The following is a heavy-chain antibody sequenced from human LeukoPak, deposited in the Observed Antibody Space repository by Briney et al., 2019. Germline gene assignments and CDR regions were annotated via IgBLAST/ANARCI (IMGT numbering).Heavy chain of an antibody. CDR1: DFTLSPYW. V-gene: IGHV3-7*01. CDR3: ARGGPGSSKYWVF. CDR2: IDSDGGDK. D-gene: IGHD2-8*02. Sequence: PGGSLRLSCAASDFTLSPYWMTWVRQAPGRGLEWVANIDSDGGDKYYGDSVKGRFSISRDNAENSLFLQMNNLRVEDSAVYYCARGGPGSSKYWVFWGQGTLVTVSS. J-gene: IGHJ4*02.